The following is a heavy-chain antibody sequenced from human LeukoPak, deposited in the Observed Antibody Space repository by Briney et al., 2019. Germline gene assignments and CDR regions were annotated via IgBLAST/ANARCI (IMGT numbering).Heavy chain of an antibody. J-gene: IGHJ5*02. CDR2: IYSAGTT. V-gene: IGHV3-66*02. CDR1: ELIVSSDY. D-gene: IGHD6-19*01. Sequence: PGGSLRLSCAASELIVSSDYMSWVRQAPGKGLEWVSVIYSAGTTYYADSVKGRFTISRDNSKNTLYLQMNSLRAEDTAVYYCASSSGWQNNWFDPWGQGTLVTVSS. CDR3: ASSSGWQNNWFDP.